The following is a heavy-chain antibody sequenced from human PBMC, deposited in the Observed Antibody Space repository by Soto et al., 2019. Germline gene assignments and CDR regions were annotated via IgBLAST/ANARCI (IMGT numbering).Heavy chain of an antibody. CDR1: GFTFSSYA. CDR2: ISGSGGST. J-gene: IGHJ4*02. Sequence: PGGSLRLSCAASGFTFSSYAMSWVRQAPGKGLEWVSAISGSGGSTYYADSVKGRFTISRDNSKNTLYLQMNSLRAEDTAVYYCARSRVSTHPGYYDSSGYYYGYWGQGTLVTVSS. CDR3: ARSRVSTHPGYYDSSGYYYGY. V-gene: IGHV3-23*01. D-gene: IGHD3-22*01.